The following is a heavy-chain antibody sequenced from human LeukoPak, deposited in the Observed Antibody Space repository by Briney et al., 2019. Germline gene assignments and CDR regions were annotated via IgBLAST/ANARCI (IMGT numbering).Heavy chain of an antibody. J-gene: IGHJ6*02. D-gene: IGHD5-18*01. CDR2: IIPIFGTA. CDR3: ARGDTADYYYYGMDV. Sequence: SVKVSCKASGGTFSSYAISWVRQAPGQGLEWMGGIIPIFGTANYAQKFQGRVTITADESTGTAYMELSSLRSEDTAVYYCARGDTADYYYYGMDVWGQGTTVTVSS. V-gene: IGHV1-69*13. CDR1: GGTFSSYA.